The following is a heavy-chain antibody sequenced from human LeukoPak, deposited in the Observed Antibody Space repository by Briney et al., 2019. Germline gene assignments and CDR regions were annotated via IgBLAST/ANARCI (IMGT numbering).Heavy chain of an antibody. CDR2: IYYSGST. CDR1: GDSISSYY. D-gene: IGHD3-10*01. CDR3: ARHYPYGSGSYSPCYFDY. V-gene: IGHV4-59*08. J-gene: IGHJ4*02. Sequence: SETLSLTCTVSGDSISSYYWSWTRQPPGKGLEWIGYIYYSGSTNYNPSLKSRVTISVDTSKNQFSLKLSSVTAADTGVYYCARHYPYGSGSYSPCYFDYWGQGTLVTVSS.